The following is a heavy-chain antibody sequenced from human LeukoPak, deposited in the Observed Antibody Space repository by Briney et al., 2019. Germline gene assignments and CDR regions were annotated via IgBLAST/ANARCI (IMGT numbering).Heavy chain of an antibody. V-gene: IGHV1-69*13. CDR1: GGTFSSYA. Sequence: ASVKVSCKASGGTFSSYAISWVRQAPGQGLEWMGGIIPIFGTANYAQKFQGRVTITADEPTSTAYMELSSLRSEDTAVYYCARVGRVVGQPVFDYWGQGTLVTVSS. CDR2: IIPIFGTA. CDR3: ARVGRVVGQPVFDY. D-gene: IGHD2-15*01. J-gene: IGHJ4*02.